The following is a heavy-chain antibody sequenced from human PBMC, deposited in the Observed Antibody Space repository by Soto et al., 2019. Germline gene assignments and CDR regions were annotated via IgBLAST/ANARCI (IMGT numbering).Heavy chain of an antibody. CDR3: SRGRGTVMDNLGHYYFGLDV. CDR2: TRSEAFGGTP. CDR1: GFAFGDYA. V-gene: IGHV3-49*03. D-gene: IGHD1-1*01. J-gene: IGHJ6*02. Sequence: GGSLRLSCTASGFAFGDYAMSWFRQAPGRGLEWVAFTRSEAFGGTPEYAASVKGRVTISRDDSKSIAYLQINSLKTEDTAVYYCSRGRGTVMDNLGHYYFGLDVWGQGTTVTVSS.